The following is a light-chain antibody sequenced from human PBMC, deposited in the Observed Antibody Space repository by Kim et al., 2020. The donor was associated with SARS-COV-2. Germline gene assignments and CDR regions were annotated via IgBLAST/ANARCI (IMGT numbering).Light chain of an antibody. J-gene: IGKJ4*01. CDR2: DAS. V-gene: IGKV3-20*01. CDR3: QQYGASSLT. Sequence: SPEQHTTASCRAGQSLSNSSLRCYHQKPGQAPRLLLYDASSSATGITDRFSSSGSGTDFTLTISRLEPEDFAVYYCQQYGASSLTFGGGTKVDIK. CDR1: QSLSNSS.